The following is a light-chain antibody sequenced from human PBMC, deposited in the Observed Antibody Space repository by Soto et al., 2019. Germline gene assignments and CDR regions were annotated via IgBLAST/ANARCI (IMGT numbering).Light chain of an antibody. CDR2: GAS. J-gene: IGKJ1*01. V-gene: IGKV3-20*01. CDR1: QSVSSN. CDR3: QQYGASSWP. Sequence: EIVMTQSTATLSVSPGERATLSCRASQSVSSNLAWYQQKPGQAPRLLIYGASSRATGIPDRFSGSGSGGDFTLTISRLEPEDFAVYYCQQYGASSWPFGQGTKVDI.